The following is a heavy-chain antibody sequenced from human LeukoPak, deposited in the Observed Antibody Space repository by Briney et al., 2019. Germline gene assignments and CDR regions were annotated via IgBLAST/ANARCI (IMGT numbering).Heavy chain of an antibody. D-gene: IGHD6-13*01. J-gene: IGHJ5*02. CDR1: GGSFSGYY. V-gene: IGHV4-34*01. CDR2: INHSGST. CDR3: ARGSISWYRSMWWFDP. Sequence: SSETLSLTCAVYGGSFSGYYWSWIRQPPGKGLEWIGEINHSGSTNYNPSLKSRVTISVDTSKNQFSLKLSSVTAADTAVYYCARGSISWYRSMWWFDPWGQGTLVTVSS.